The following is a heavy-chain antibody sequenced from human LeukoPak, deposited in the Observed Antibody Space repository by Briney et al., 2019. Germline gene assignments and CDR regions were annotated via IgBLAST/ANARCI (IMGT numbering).Heavy chain of an antibody. CDR3: AKSNGYGLVDI. Sequence: PGGSLRLSSAASGFTFSSYGMNWVRQAPGKGLEWVSSISSSGSYIYYADSVKGRFTISRDNAKNSLYLQMNSLRAEDTAAYYCAKSNGYGLVDIWGQGTMVTVSS. CDR1: GFTFSSYG. D-gene: IGHD3-10*01. V-gene: IGHV3-21*04. J-gene: IGHJ3*02. CDR2: ISSSGSYI.